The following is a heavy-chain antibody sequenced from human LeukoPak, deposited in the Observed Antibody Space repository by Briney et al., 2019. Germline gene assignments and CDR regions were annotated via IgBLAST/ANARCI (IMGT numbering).Heavy chain of an antibody. CDR1: GGSISSYY. D-gene: IGHD3-9*01. V-gene: IGHV4-59*01. Sequence: SETLSLTCTVSGGSISSYYWSWIRQPPGKGLEWIGYIYYSGSTNYNPSLKSRVTISIDTSKKQFSLILKSVTAADTAVYYCARSMEPDWYGWFDPWGQGTLVTVSS. CDR3: ARSMEPDWYGWFDP. J-gene: IGHJ5*02. CDR2: IYYSGST.